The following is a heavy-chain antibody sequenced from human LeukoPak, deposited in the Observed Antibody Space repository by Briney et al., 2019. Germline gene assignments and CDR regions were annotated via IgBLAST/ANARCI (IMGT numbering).Heavy chain of an antibody. CDR1: GYTFTSYG. Sequence: GASVKFSCKASGYTFTSYGISWVRQAPGQGLEWMGWISAYNGNTNYAQKLQGRVTMTTDTSTSTAYMELRSLRSDDTAVYYCARDQKLRFLEWLGFNPWGQGTLVTASS. V-gene: IGHV1-18*01. CDR2: ISAYNGNT. D-gene: IGHD3-3*01. J-gene: IGHJ5*02. CDR3: ARDQKLRFLEWLGFNP.